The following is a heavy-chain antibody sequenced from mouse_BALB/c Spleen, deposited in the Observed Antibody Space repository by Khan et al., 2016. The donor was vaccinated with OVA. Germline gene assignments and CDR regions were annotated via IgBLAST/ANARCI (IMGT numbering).Heavy chain of an antibody. J-gene: IGHJ2*01. V-gene: IGHV14-3*02. CDR3: ARMTRK. CDR2: IDPPNGNT. CDR1: GLNIKDTY. Sequence: VQLQQAGAELVKSGATVKLSCTASGLNIKDTYMHWLKQWPEQGLEWIGRIDPPNGNTKYDPKFQSKATRTAVTYYNTADLTLSSLTSEDTAVYYCARMTRKWGQGTTLTVSS.